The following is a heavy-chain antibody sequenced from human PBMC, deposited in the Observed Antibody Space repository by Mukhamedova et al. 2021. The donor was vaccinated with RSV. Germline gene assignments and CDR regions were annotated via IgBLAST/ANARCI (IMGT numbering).Heavy chain of an antibody. D-gene: IGHD6-19*01. CDR2: ISGSGGKT. CDR3: EKEKYSTGFFDY. J-gene: IGHJ4*02. Sequence: GKGLEWVSAISGSGGKTYYTDSVKGRFTISRDNSKNTLYLQMNSLRAEDTAVYYCEKEKYSTGFFDYWGQGTLVTVS. V-gene: IGHV3-23*01.